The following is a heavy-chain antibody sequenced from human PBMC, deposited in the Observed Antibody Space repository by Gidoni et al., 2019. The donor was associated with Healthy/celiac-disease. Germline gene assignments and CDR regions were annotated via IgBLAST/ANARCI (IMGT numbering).Heavy chain of an antibody. D-gene: IGHD3-10*01. CDR1: GVTFSSYG. V-gene: IGHV3-30*18. J-gene: IGHJ4*02. CDR3: AKDRGLWFGELSHPDY. Sequence: AVVQPRRSLRLSCSASGVTFSSYGMHWVRQAPGKGLVGVAVISYDGSNKYYADSVKGRFTISRDNSKNTLYLQMNSLRAEDTAVYYCAKDRGLWFGELSHPDYWGQGTLVTVSS. CDR2: ISYDGSNK.